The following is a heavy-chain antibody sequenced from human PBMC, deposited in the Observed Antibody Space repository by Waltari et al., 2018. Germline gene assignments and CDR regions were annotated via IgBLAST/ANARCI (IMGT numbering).Heavy chain of an antibody. CDR2: IWSDGSYE. Sequence: QVQLVESGGGVVQPGRSLRLYCAASGFAFSSCAMHWVRQAPCKGLEWVAVIWSDGSYEYYADSVKGRFTVSRDNSKTALFVQMNSLRAEDTAVYYCARALGSGSFLIDFWGQGTLVTVSS. CDR1: GFAFSSCA. D-gene: IGHD3-10*01. V-gene: IGHV3-33*01. CDR3: ARALGSGSFLIDF. J-gene: IGHJ4*02.